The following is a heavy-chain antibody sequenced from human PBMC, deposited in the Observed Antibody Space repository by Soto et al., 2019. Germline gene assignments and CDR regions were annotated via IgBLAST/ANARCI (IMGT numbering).Heavy chain of an antibody. CDR1: GGSISSGGYY. J-gene: IGHJ4*02. CDR2: IYSSGST. V-gene: IGHV4-31*03. D-gene: IGHD3-10*01. CDR3: ERVNDFGSGDHSKWFAY. Sequence: QVHLQESGPGLVKPSQTLSLTCTVSGGSISSGGYYWSWIRQHQGKGLEWMGNIYSSGSTYYRPSLTSRVSVSVDTSKNQCPRKLGSATSADAAVYYYERVNDFGSGDHSKWFAYWGQGTLVTVSS.